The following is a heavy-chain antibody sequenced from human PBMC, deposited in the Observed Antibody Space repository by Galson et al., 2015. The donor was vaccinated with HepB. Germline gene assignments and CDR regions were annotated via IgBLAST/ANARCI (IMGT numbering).Heavy chain of an antibody. CDR2: IWYDGSQK. Sequence: SLRLSCAASGYTFSSHGMHWVRQAPGKGLEWVAVIWYDGSQKYYADSVKGRFTISRDNTENILYLQMNSLRAEDTAVYYCARYWGDLAALDYWGQGTRVTVSP. J-gene: IGHJ4*02. CDR1: GYTFSSHG. D-gene: IGHD3-16*01. CDR3: ARYWGDLAALDY. V-gene: IGHV3-33*01.